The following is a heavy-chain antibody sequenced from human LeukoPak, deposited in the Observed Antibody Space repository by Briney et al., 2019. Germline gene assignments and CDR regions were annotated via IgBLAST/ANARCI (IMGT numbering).Heavy chain of an antibody. Sequence: GGSLRLSCAASGFTFSSYWMSWVRQAPGKGLEWVANIKQDGSEKYYVDSVRGRFTISRDNAENSLYLQMNSLRAEDTAVYYCARRRGWDNILLVYFDCWGQGTLVTVSS. V-gene: IGHV3-7*03. CDR3: ARRRGWDNILLVYFDC. J-gene: IGHJ4*02. D-gene: IGHD1-26*01. CDR2: IKQDGSEK. CDR1: GFTFSSYW.